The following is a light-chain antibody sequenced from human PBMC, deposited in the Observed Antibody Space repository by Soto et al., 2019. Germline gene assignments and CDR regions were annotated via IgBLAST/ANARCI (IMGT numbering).Light chain of an antibody. V-gene: IGLV2-18*02. Sequence: QSALTQPPSVSGSPGQSITISCSGTSSDVGTYNRVSWYQQSPGTAPKLIISEVRNRPSGVPDRFSGSKSGNMASLTISGLQAEDEADYYCSSYTRGSTVFGGGTKLTVL. CDR2: EVR. CDR1: SSDVGTYNR. J-gene: IGLJ2*01. CDR3: SSYTRGSTV.